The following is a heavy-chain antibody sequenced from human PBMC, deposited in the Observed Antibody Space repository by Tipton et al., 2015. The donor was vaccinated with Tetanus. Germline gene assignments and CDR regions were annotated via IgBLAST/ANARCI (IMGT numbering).Heavy chain of an antibody. J-gene: IGHJ5*01. Sequence: SLRLSCAASGFTFSNHAMTWVRQAPGKGLEWVSAISISGDSTYYADSVKGRFTISRDNSKDTLYLQMHSLRVEDTAVYYCARRGEARANWFDSWGQGTLVTVSS. CDR3: ARRGEARANWFDS. CDR1: GFTFSNHA. CDR2: ISISGDST. V-gene: IGHV3-23*01. D-gene: IGHD2-21*01.